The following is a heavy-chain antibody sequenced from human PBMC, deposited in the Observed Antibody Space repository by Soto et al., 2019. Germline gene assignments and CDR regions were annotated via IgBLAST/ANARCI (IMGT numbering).Heavy chain of an antibody. CDR2: ISYDGSNK. D-gene: IGHD3-16*01. J-gene: IGHJ4*02. CDR1: GFTFSSYA. CDR3: AKGRLEVRQVADLDF. Sequence: QVQLVESGGGVVQPGRSLRLSCAASGFTFSSYAMHWVRQAPGKGLEWVALISYDGSNKYYGESVKGRFTIYRENSKSTVYLQMNSLRADDTAIYYCAKGRLEVRQVADLDFWGQGTLVTVCS. V-gene: IGHV3-30*18.